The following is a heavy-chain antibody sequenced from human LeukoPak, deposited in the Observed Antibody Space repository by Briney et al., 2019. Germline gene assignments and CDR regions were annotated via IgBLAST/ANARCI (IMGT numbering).Heavy chain of an antibody. CDR2: ISSNGGST. CDR1: GFTFSTYP. J-gene: IGHJ3*02. D-gene: IGHD2/OR15-2a*01. CDR3: ARVSILIVPYYAFDI. Sequence: GGSLRLSCAASGFTFSTYPMHWVRQAPGKGLEYVSAISSNGGSTYYANSVKGRFTISRDNSKNTLYLQMGSLRAEDTAVYYCARVSILIVPYYAFDIWGQGTMVTVSS. V-gene: IGHV3-64*01.